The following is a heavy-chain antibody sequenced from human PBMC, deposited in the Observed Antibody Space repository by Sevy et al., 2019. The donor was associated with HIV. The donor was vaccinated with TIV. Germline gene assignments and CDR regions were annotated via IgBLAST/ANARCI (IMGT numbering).Heavy chain of an antibody. Sequence: GGSLRLSSAASGFTFSSYWMRWVRQAPGKGLVWVSRINSDGSSTSYADSVKGRFTISRDNAKNRLYLQMNSRRAEDTAVYYCASQGVASVVVVPAAMTGVNYYYYYGMDVWGQRTTVTVSS. CDR3: ASQGVASVVVVPAAMTGVNYYYYYGMDV. J-gene: IGHJ6*02. CDR2: INSDGSST. CDR1: GFTFSSYW. V-gene: IGHV3-74*01. D-gene: IGHD2-2*01.